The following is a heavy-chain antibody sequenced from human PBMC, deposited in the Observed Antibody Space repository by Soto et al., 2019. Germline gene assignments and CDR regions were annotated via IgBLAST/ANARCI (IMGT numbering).Heavy chain of an antibody. V-gene: IGHV3-23*01. J-gene: IGHJ4*02. Sequence: EVQLLESGGGLVQPGGSLRLSCAASGFTFSSYAMSWVRQAPGKGLEWVSAISGSSVTTSYADSVKGRFTISRDNSKNTLYLQMNSLRAEDTAVYYCAKDRSLVRGPMPYWGQGTLVTVSS. CDR1: GFTFSSYA. CDR2: ISGSSVTT. D-gene: IGHD3-10*01. CDR3: AKDRSLVRGPMPY.